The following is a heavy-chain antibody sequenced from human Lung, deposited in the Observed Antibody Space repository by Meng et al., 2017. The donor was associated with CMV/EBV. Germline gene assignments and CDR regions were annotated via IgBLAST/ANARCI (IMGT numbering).Heavy chain of an antibody. V-gene: IGHV3-7*01. CDR1: GFTFNNYW. J-gene: IGHJ6*02. CDR3: ARDAPYCSSTSCYYSYGLDV. Sequence: SCAASGFTFNNYWMTWVRQAPGKGLEWVANIKQDGSEKYYVDSVKGRFTVSRDNAKNSLYLQMNSLRAEDTAVYYCARDAPYCSSTSCYYSYGLDVXGQAXTVTVSS. D-gene: IGHD2-2*01. CDR2: IKQDGSEK.